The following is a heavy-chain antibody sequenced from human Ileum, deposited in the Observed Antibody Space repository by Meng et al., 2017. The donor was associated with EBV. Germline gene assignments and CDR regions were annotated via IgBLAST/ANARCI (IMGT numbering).Heavy chain of an antibody. J-gene: IGHJ4*02. CDR1: GGSISSSNW. D-gene: IGHD1-14*01. CDR3: ARDPTGGEDHQRV. V-gene: IGHV4-4*02. CDR2: IYHSGIT. Sequence: QVLLQGTAPGLVKPSGTLSLTCVVSGGSISSSNWWSWVRQPPGKGLEWIGKIYHSGITIYNPSLKSRVTMSVDNSKNQFSLKLNSMTAADTAVYYCARDPTGGEDHQRVWGQGTLVTVSS.